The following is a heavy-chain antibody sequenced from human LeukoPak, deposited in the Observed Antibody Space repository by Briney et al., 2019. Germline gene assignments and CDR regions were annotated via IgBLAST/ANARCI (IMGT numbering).Heavy chain of an antibody. CDR2: INPSGGST. V-gene: IGHV1-46*01. CDR1: GYTFTSYY. D-gene: IGHD6-6*01. Sequence: GASVKVSCKASGYTFTSYYMHWVRQAPGQGLEWMGIINPSGGSTSYAQKFQGRVTMTRDTSTSTVYMELSSLRSEDTAVYYCARDADNSSSSGWVYYYYMDVWGKGTTVTVSS. CDR3: ARDADNSSSSGWVYYYYMDV. J-gene: IGHJ6*03.